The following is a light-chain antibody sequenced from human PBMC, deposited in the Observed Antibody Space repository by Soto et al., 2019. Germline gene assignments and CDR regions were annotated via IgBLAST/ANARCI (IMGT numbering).Light chain of an antibody. CDR3: VLYMGSGVWV. J-gene: IGLJ3*02. CDR2: STS. CDR1: SGSVSTSYY. V-gene: IGLV8-61*01. Sequence: QTVVTQEPSFSVSPGGTVTLTCGLSSGSVSTSYYPTWYQQTPGQAPRTLIYSTSTRSSGVPDRFSGSILGNKAALTITGAQADDESQYYCVLYMGSGVWVFGGGTQLTVL.